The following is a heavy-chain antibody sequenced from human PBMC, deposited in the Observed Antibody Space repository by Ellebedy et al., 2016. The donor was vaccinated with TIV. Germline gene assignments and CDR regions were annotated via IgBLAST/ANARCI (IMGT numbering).Heavy chain of an antibody. CDR1: RAFVNNYS. CDR2: LFFNGSP. Sequence: SETLSLTCTVSRAFVNNYSWTWIRHPPGKGLEWIGHLFFNGSPTSNPSLKTRVTISVDTSNNQFSLKMKSVTAGDSAIYYCAREVTASGWVDPWGQGTLVIVSS. J-gene: IGHJ5*02. V-gene: IGHV4-59*02. D-gene: IGHD2-21*02. CDR3: AREVTASGWVDP.